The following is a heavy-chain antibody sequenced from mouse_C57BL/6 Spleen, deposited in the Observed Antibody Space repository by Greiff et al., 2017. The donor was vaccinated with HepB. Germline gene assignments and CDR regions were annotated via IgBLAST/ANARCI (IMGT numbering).Heavy chain of an antibody. CDR3: DYYDFAY. CDR1: GYTFTDYE. D-gene: IGHD2-4*01. J-gene: IGHJ3*01. Sequence: VKVVESGAELVRPGASVTLSCKASGYTFTDYEMHWVKQTPVHGLEWVGAIDPETGGTAYNQKFKGKAILTADKSSSTAYMELRSLTSEDSAVYYCDYYDFAYWGQGTLVTVSA. CDR2: IDPETGGT. V-gene: IGHV1-15*01.